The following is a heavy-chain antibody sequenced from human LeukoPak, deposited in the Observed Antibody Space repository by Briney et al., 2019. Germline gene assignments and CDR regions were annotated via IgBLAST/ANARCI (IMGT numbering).Heavy chain of an antibody. Sequence: GGSLRLSCTASGFTFSAYAMMWVRQAPGKGPEWVSAIRGVGTSEFYADSVKGRFRISRDNSKDTLFLQMNSLRAEDTAVYYCARDPNGDYIGAFDMWGPGTMVTVSS. J-gene: IGHJ3*02. CDR3: ARDPNGDYIGAFDM. CDR2: IRGVGTSE. V-gene: IGHV3-23*01. CDR1: GFTFSAYA. D-gene: IGHD4-17*01.